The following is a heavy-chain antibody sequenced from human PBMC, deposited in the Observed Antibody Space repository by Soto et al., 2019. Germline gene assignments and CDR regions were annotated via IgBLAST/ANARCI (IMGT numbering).Heavy chain of an antibody. D-gene: IGHD6-19*01. V-gene: IGHV3-23*01. CDR3: AKDVTGYSSGWSLGY. CDR2: ISGSGGST. CDR1: GFTFSSYA. J-gene: IGHJ4*02. Sequence: EVQLLESGGGLVQPGGSLRLSCAASGFTFSSYAMSWVRQAPGKGLEWVSAISGSGGSTYYADSGKGRFTISRDNSKNTLYLQMNSLRAEDTAVYYCAKDVTGYSSGWSLGYWGQGTLVTVSS.